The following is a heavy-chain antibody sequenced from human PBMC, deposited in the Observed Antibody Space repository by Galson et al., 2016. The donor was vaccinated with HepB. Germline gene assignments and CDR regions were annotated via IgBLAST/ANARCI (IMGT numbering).Heavy chain of an antibody. Sequence: SVKVSCKASGYTFTTYGVSWVRQAPGQGLEWLGWINTYNGDTTYAQKIEGRVTLTRDTPASTVYMELRSLRFDDTAVYYRARDRVVMTRTSSYYGLDVWGQGTTVTVSS. J-gene: IGHJ6*02. CDR1: GYTFTTYG. D-gene: IGHD3-16*02. CDR2: INTYNGDT. V-gene: IGHV1-18*01. CDR3: ARDRVVMTRTSSYYGLDV.